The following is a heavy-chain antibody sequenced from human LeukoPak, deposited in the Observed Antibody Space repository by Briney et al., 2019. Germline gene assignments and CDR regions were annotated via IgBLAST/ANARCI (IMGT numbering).Heavy chain of an antibody. V-gene: IGHV4-59*01. Sequence: SETLSLTCTVSGGSISTYYWSWIRQSPGKGLQWLGYIYHSGTTTYNPSLKSRVTISLDTTKNQISLNVSSVTAADTAVYYCARGPLYSYGYFGAFDIWGQGTMVTVSS. CDR1: GGSISTYY. CDR2: IYHSGTT. D-gene: IGHD5-18*01. J-gene: IGHJ3*02. CDR3: ARGPLYSYGYFGAFDI.